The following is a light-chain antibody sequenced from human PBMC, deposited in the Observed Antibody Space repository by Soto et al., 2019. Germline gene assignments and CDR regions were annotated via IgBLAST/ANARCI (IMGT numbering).Light chain of an antibody. V-gene: IGKV1-33*01. CDR1: QDIINH. Sequence: DTQIYQALSSLFASVGVRDTITFQASQDIINHLNWYQQKPGKAPELLMFDASNLEPGVPSRFSGSGSGTDFTLTISSLQPEDVATYFCQQYDNFPPITFGQGTRLEIK. CDR3: QQYDNFPPIT. J-gene: IGKJ5*01. CDR2: DAS.